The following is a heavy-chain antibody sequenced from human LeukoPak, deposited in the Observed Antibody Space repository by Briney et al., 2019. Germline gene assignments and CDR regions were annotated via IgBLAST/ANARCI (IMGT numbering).Heavy chain of an antibody. CDR1: GYTFTSYG. Sequence: GASVKVSCKASGYTFTSYGISWVRQAPGQGLEWMGWISAYNGNTNYAQKLQVRVTMTTDTSTSTAYMELRSLRSDDTAVYYCAREGRIAVVPAAINYYYYGMDVWGQGTTVTVSS. D-gene: IGHD2-2*01. CDR2: ISAYNGNT. CDR3: AREGRIAVVPAAINYYYYGMDV. V-gene: IGHV1-18*01. J-gene: IGHJ6*02.